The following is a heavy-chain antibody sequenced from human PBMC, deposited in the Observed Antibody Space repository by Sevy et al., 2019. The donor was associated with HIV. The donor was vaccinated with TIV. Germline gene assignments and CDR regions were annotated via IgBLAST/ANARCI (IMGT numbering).Heavy chain of an antibody. Sequence: ASVKVSCKVSGSTLTKLSMHWVRQVPGKGLEWMVSFDPEDGETIYARKFQGRVTMTEDTSTDTAYMVLSSLRSEDTAVYYCARDVDNIRFDPWGQGTLVTVSS. CDR1: GSTLTKLS. V-gene: IGHV1-24*01. CDR2: FDPEDGET. CDR3: ARDVDNIRFDP. J-gene: IGHJ5*02. D-gene: IGHD2-15*01.